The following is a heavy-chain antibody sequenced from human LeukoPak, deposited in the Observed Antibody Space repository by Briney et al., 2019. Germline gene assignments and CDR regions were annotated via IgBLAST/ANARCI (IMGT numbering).Heavy chain of an antibody. J-gene: IGHJ3*02. D-gene: IGHD6-25*01. CDR1: GFIFSDCY. CDR3: ARDQVAATDDAFDI. CDR2: ISSGGHTK. V-gene: IGHV3-11*01. Sequence: KPGGSLRLSCAASGFIFSDCYMSWIRQAPGKGLEWISYISSGGHTKYYADSVKGRFTISRDNAKNSLYLQMNSLSAEDTAVYYCARDQVAATDDAFDIWGQGTMVTVSS.